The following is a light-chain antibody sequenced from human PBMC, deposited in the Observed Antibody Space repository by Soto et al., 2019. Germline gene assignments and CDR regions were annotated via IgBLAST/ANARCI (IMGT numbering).Light chain of an antibody. Sequence: SVVTQPASVAWSPRQSVNISCTRTSSDVGGYNYVSWSQPPPGKAPNPKIYEVSTRPTGVSNRLSGSKSRYTASLTISELQAEDEADYYCTSFPSSSTWVFGGGTK. CDR3: TSFPSSSTWV. J-gene: IGLJ3*02. V-gene: IGLV2-14*03. CDR2: EVS. CDR1: SSDVGGYNY.